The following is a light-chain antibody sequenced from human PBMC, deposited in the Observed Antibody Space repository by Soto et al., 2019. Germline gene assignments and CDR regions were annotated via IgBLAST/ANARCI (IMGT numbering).Light chain of an antibody. CDR2: GAS. CDR3: QQYGSSPPYT. J-gene: IGKJ2*01. CDR1: QSVSSSY. Sequence: EIVLTQSPGTLSLSPGERATLSCRASQSVSSSYLAWYQQKPGQAPRLLIYGASSRATGIPDRFSGSGSGTDFTLTISRLEPEDFAGYYCQQYGSSPPYTFGQGTQLEIK. V-gene: IGKV3-20*01.